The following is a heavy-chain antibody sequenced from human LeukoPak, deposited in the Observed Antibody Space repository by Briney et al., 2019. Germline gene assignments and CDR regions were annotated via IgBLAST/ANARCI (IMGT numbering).Heavy chain of an antibody. Sequence: GGSLRLSCAGSGFTFSSYVMSWVRQGPGKELEWVAAITGSSDSTYHADSVKGRFTISRDNSKNTLFLQMNSQRAEDTAVYYCAKGSANARPYYFDYWGQGTLVTVSS. D-gene: IGHD2-15*01. CDR1: GFTFSSYV. V-gene: IGHV3-23*01. CDR3: AKGSANARPYYFDY. J-gene: IGHJ4*02. CDR2: ITGSSDST.